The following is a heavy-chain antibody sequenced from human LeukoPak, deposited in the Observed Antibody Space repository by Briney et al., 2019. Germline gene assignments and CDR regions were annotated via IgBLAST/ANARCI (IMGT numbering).Heavy chain of an antibody. CDR2: IWYDGSNK. Sequence: GGSLRLSCAASGFTFSSYGMHWVRQAPGKGLEWVAVIWYDGSNKYYADSVKGRFTISRDNSKNTLYLQMNSLRAEDTAVYYCALAVTTPNDAFDIWGQGTMVTVSS. D-gene: IGHD4-17*01. CDR1: GFTFSSYG. CDR3: ALAVTTPNDAFDI. J-gene: IGHJ3*02. V-gene: IGHV3-33*01.